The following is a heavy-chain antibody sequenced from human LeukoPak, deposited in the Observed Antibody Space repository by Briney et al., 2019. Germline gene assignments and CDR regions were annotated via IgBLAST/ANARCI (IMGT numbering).Heavy chain of an antibody. J-gene: IGHJ4*02. CDR3: ASGGATVWGY. D-gene: IGHD3-16*01. CDR1: GFAFSDYS. CDR2: ITSDSNLI. Sequence: GGSLRLSCAASGFAFSDYSMNWVRQAPGKGLEWISAITSDSNLIYYADSMRGRITISRDNAENSVYLQMNGLRAEDTAIYYCASGGATVWGYWGQGALVIVST. V-gene: IGHV3-21*06.